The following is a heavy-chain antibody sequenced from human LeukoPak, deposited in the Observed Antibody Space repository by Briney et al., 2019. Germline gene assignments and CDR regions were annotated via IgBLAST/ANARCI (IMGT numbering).Heavy chain of an antibody. Sequence: GGSLRLSCVASGFTFGSSAMSWLRQAPGKGPGWVSTFSRSGPDTYYADSVKGRFTIFRDNSKNTLYLQMNSLRDEDTAVYYCAKGALGSWYYFDYWGRGTLVTVSS. V-gene: IGHV3-23*01. CDR2: FSRSGPDT. D-gene: IGHD6-13*01. J-gene: IGHJ4*02. CDR1: GFTFGSSA. CDR3: AKGALGSWYYFDY.